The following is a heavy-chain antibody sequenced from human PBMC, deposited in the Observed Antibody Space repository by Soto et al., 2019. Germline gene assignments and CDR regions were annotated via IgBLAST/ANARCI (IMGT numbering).Heavy chain of an antibody. CDR2: IYHSGST. Sequence: QVQLQESGPGLVKPSGTLSLTCAVSSGSISSSNWWSWVREPPGKGLEWIGEIYHSGSTNYNTSLTSGVTISVDKPKNQFSLKLSSVTAADTAVYYCARSYYDYIWGSYRYGYYYYMDVWGKGTKVTVSS. V-gene: IGHV4-4*02. D-gene: IGHD3-16*02. CDR1: SGSISSSNW. CDR3: ARSYYDYIWGSYRYGYYYYMDV. J-gene: IGHJ6*03.